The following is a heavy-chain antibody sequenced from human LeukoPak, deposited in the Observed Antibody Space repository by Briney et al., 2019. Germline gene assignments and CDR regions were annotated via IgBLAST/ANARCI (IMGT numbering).Heavy chain of an antibody. CDR3: ARDRWELRREGFDY. CDR2: IYHSGST. D-gene: IGHD1-26*01. J-gene: IGHJ4*02. V-gene: IGHV4-4*02. CDR1: GGSISSSNW. Sequence: SGTLSLTCAVSGGSISSSNWWSWVRQPPGKGLEWIGEIYHSGSTNYNPSLKSRVTISVDKSKNQLSLKLSSVTAADTAVYYCARDRWELRREGFDYWGQGTLVTVSS.